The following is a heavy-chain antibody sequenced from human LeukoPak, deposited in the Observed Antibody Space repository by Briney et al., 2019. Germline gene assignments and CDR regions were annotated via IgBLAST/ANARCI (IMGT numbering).Heavy chain of an antibody. V-gene: IGHV3-23*01. CDR3: AKDKGSGSYMVGYYFDY. CDR1: GFTFSSYA. CDR2: ISGSGGST. Sequence: PGGSLRLSCAASGFTFSSYAMSWVRQAPGKGLEWVSAISGSGGSTYYADSVKGRFTISRDNSKNTLYLQMNSLRAEDMALYYCAKDKGSGSYMVGYYFDYWGQGTLVTVSS. D-gene: IGHD3-10*01. J-gene: IGHJ4*02.